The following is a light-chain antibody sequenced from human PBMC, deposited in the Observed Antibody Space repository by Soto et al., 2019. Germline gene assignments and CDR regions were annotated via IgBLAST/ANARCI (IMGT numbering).Light chain of an antibody. J-gene: IGKJ1*01. CDR2: AAS. CDR1: QGISND. Sequence: DIQMIQSPSSLSASVGDRISITCRASQGISNDLAWYQQKPGKVPKVLIYAASTLQSGVPSRFSGSGSGTDFTLTISSLQPEDVATYYCQKYNSAPWTFGPGTKVEIK. V-gene: IGKV1-27*01. CDR3: QKYNSAPWT.